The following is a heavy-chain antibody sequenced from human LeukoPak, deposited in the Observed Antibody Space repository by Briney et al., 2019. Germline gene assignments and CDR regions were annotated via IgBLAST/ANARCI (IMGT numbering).Heavy chain of an antibody. J-gene: IGHJ4*02. D-gene: IGHD3-22*01. CDR3: ARDRGYYDSSGYYDY. Sequence: KPSQTLSLTCAVSGGSISSGGYSWSWIRQPPGKGLEWIGYIYYSGSTNYNPSLKSRVTISVDTSKNQFSLKLSSVTAADTAVYYCARDRGYYDSSGYYDYWGQGTLVTVSS. V-gene: IGHV4-61*08. CDR2: IYYSGST. CDR1: GGSISSGGYS.